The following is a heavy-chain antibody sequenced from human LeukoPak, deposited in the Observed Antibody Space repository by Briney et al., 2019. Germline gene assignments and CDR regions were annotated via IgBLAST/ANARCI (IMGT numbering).Heavy chain of an antibody. J-gene: IGHJ4*02. CDR2: IQQDGSGK. Sequence: GGSLRLSCEASGFSFSSYWMIWVRQAPGKGLEWVGNIQQDGSGKEYVDAVMGRFTISRENAKNSLYLQMDSLRAEDTAVYYCARAYNSGNSDFRYWGLGTLVTVSS. D-gene: IGHD4-23*01. CDR1: GFSFSSYW. CDR3: ARAYNSGNSDFRY. V-gene: IGHV3-7*01.